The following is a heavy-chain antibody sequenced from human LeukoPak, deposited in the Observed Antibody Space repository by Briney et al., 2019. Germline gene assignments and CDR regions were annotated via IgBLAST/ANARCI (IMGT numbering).Heavy chain of an antibody. Sequence: SETLSLTCTVSGASISSYYWSWLRQPPGKGLEWIGHIYYSGSTNYNPSLRSRVTISIDTSKNQFSLKLSSVTAADTAVYYCARDWNDYSGGGDYWGQGTLVTVSS. CDR3: ARDWNDYSGGGDY. J-gene: IGHJ4*02. CDR2: IYYSGST. CDR1: GASISSYY. D-gene: IGHD4-11*01. V-gene: IGHV4-59*01.